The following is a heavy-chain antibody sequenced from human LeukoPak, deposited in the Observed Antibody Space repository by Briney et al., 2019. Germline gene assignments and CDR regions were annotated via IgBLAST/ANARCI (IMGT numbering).Heavy chain of an antibody. V-gene: IGHV3-53*01. CDR3: ARGVYDYVWGSYHYYYFDY. Sequence: GGSLRLSCAASGFTVSSNYMSWVRQAPGKGLEWVSVIYSGGSTYYADSVKGRFTISRDNSKNTLYLQMNSLRAEDTAVYYCARGVYDYVWGSYHYYYFDYWGQGTLVTVSS. CDR1: GFTVSSNY. D-gene: IGHD3-16*02. J-gene: IGHJ4*02. CDR2: IYSGGST.